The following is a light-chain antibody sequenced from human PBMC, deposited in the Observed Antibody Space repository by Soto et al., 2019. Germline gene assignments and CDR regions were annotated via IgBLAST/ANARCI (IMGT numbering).Light chain of an antibody. V-gene: IGKV3-20*01. CDR3: QQYGRSPPLT. J-gene: IGKJ1*01. Sequence: PGERATLSCRASQSVSSSYVAWYQQKPGQAPRLLIYGASSRATGIPDRFSGSGSGTDFTLTISRLEPEDFAVYYCQQYGRSPPLTFGQGTKVEIK. CDR1: QSVSSSY. CDR2: GAS.